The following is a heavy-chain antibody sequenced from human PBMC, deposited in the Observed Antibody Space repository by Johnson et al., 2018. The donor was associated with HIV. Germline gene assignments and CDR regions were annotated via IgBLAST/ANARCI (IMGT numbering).Heavy chain of an antibody. CDR2: LYSGGST. CDR1: GFIVSSNY. J-gene: IGHJ3*02. D-gene: IGHD2-15*01. V-gene: IGHV3-66*01. Sequence: EVQLVESGGGLVQPGGSLRLSCAASGFIVSSNYMSWVRQAPGKGLEWVSVLYSGGSTYYADSVKGRFSISSDNSKNPLYLQMSSLRADDTAIYYCAQDLDTLAPYVAFDMWGQGTMVTVSS. CDR3: AQDLDTLAPYVAFDM.